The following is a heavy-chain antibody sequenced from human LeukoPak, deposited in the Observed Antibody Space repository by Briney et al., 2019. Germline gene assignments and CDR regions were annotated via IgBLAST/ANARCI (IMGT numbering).Heavy chain of an antibody. CDR2: ISGSDGRT. CDR1: GFTFSSYA. J-gene: IGHJ5*02. V-gene: IGHV3-23*01. Sequence: GGSLRLSCAASGFTFSSYAMSWVRQAPGRGLERVSAISGSDGRTDYADSVRGRFTISRDNSKNTLYLQMNSLRAEDTAVYYCAKDVSAYCGGDCPFDPWGQGTLVTVSS. CDR3: AKDVSAYCGGDCPFDP. D-gene: IGHD2-21*02.